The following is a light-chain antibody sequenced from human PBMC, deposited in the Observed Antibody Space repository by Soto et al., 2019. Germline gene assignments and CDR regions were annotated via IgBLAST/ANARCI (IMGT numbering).Light chain of an antibody. J-gene: IGKJ1*01. CDR1: QGVSSNS. CDR3: HQYGSSPRT. CDR2: GAS. V-gene: IGKV3-20*01. Sequence: ETVLTQSPGTLSLSPGERATLSSRASQGVSSNSLAWYQQKPGQAPRLLIYGASSRATGIPDRFSGSWSGTDFTLTISRLEPEDFAVYYCHQYGSSPRTLGQGTKVDI.